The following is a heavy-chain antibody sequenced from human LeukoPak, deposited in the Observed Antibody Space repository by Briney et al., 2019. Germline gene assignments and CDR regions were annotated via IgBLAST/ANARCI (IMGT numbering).Heavy chain of an antibody. J-gene: IGHJ4*02. Sequence: GGSLRLSCAASGFTFSSYAMSWVRQAPGKGLEWVANIKQDGSEIYYVDSVRGRFTISRDNAKNSLHLQMNSLRAEDTAVYYCARDSGTWSWSGGYFDYWGQGTLVTVSS. V-gene: IGHV3-7*01. CDR1: GFTFSSYA. CDR2: IKQDGSEI. D-gene: IGHD3-10*01. CDR3: ARDSGTWSWSGGYFDY.